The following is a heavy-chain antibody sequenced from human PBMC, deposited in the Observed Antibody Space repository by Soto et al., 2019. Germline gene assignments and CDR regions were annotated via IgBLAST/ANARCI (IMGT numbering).Heavy chain of an antibody. Sequence: PSETLSLTCAVYGGSFSGYYWSWIRQPPGKGLEWIGEINHSGSTNYNPSLKSRVTISVDTSKNQFSLKLSSVTAADTAVYYCARGVDIVVVVGRPPNTSTWFDPWGQGTLVTVAS. CDR3: ARGVDIVVVVGRPPNTSTWFDP. V-gene: IGHV4-34*01. J-gene: IGHJ5*02. D-gene: IGHD2-15*01. CDR2: INHSGST. CDR1: GGSFSGYY.